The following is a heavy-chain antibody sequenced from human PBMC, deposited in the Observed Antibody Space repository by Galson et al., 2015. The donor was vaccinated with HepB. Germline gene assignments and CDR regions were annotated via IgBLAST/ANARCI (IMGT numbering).Heavy chain of an antibody. D-gene: IGHD3-3*01. Sequence: SLRLSCAVSGLTFSTYAMSWVRRAPGKGLEWVSEISAGGGSIDYADSVKGRFTISRDNSKDTLYLQMNNLRVRDTAVYYCAKGSGGWHHYYMDVWGKGTTVTVSS. V-gene: IGHV3-23*01. CDR3: AKGSGGWHHYYMDV. CDR2: ISAGGGSI. J-gene: IGHJ6*03. CDR1: GLTFSTYA.